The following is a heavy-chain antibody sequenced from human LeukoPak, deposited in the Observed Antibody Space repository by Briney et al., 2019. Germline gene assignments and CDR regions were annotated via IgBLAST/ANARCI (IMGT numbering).Heavy chain of an antibody. J-gene: IGHJ4*02. CDR2: ISPNSGVT. CDR3: AREQHYYDRSDYSPPYYFDY. V-gene: IGHV1-2*06. D-gene: IGHD3-22*01. Sequence: ASVKLSCKASGYIFTDYYIHWVRQAPGQGPEWMGRISPNSGVTNYAQKFQGRVTMTRDTSISTVYMELSRLTFDDTAVYFCAREQHYYDRSDYSPPYYFDYWGQGALVTVSS. CDR1: GYIFTDYY.